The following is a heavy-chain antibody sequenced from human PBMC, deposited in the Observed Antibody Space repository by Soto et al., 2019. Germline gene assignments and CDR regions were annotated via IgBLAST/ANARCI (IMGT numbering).Heavy chain of an antibody. CDR1: GGTFSSYT. CDR2: IIPILGIA. CDR3: ARRAYCSSTSCSSTPFDY. J-gene: IGHJ4*02. V-gene: IGHV1-69*02. Sequence: SVKVSCKASGGTFSSYTISWVRQAPGQGLEWMGRIIPILGIANYAQKFQGRVTITADKSTSTAYMELSSLRSEDTAVYYCARRAYCSSTSCSSTPFDYWGQGTLVTVSS. D-gene: IGHD2-2*01.